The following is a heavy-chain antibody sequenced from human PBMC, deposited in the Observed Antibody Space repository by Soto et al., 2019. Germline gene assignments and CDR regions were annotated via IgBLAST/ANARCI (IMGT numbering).Heavy chain of an antibody. Sequence: CGSLRLSCAASGFKFSSFWMHWVRQAPGKGPVWVSRISDDGSSATYADSVKGRFTISRDNAKNMVYLQMNSLRADDTAIYYCAVSGSNDYWGQGTVVTVSS. CDR3: AVSGSNDY. V-gene: IGHV3-74*01. CDR1: GFKFSSFW. D-gene: IGHD6-25*01. J-gene: IGHJ4*02. CDR2: ISDDGSSA.